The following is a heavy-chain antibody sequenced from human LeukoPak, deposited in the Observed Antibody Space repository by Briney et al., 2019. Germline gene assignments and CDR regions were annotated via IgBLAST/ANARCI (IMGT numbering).Heavy chain of an antibody. CDR1: GFIFSTYD. Sequence: SGGSLRLSCAASGFIFSTYDMHWVRQAPGKGLEWVAVIPREGGIAYHADSVKGRFTISRDNSKNTLYLQMNSLRADDTAVYYCARHFTTGSIDHWGQGNLVTVSS. D-gene: IGHD3-9*01. CDR3: ARHFTTGSIDH. J-gene: IGHJ4*02. V-gene: IGHV3-30-3*01. CDR2: IPREGGIA.